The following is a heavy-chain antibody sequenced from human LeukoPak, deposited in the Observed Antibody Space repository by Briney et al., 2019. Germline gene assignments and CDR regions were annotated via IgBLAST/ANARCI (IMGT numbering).Heavy chain of an antibody. Sequence: GGSLRLSCAASGFTFSSYGMHWVRQAPGKGLEWVAFIRYDGSNKYYADSVKGRFTISRDNSKNTRYLQMNSLRAEDTAVYYCAKGRDYDFWSGYSAVDYWGQGTLVTVSS. D-gene: IGHD3-3*01. CDR1: GFTFSSYG. CDR3: AKGRDYDFWSGYSAVDY. CDR2: IRYDGSNK. J-gene: IGHJ4*02. V-gene: IGHV3-30*02.